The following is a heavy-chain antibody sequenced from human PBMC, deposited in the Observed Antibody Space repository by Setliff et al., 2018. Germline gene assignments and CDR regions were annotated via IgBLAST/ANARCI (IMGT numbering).Heavy chain of an antibody. V-gene: IGHV1-18*01. CDR2: INTYNGDT. D-gene: IGHD3-3*01. Sequence: GASVKVSCKASGYTFTSYGISWVRQAPGRGLEWMAYINTYNGDTYYAQKLQGRVTMTTDTSTRTAYMELRSLRSDDTAVYYCMRLVRFCSRTVCQRTSGDEAWGQGTLVTVSS. CDR3: MRLVRFCSRTVCQRTSGDEA. CDR1: GYTFTSYG. J-gene: IGHJ5*02.